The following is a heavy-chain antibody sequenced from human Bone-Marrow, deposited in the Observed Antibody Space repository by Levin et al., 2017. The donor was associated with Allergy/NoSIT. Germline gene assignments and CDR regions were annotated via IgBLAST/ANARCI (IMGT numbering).Heavy chain of an antibody. D-gene: IGHD6-19*01. CDR2: IHPKSGKT. Sequence: GASVKVSCKASGYAFHNYEINWVRQATGQGPEWMGWIHPKSGKTGYAQNFQGRISMTRDTSINTAYMELTSLRSEDTAVYYCARPMFFCSSDRCYFYLWAHASLVTVSS. J-gene: IGHJ4*01. CDR3: ARPMFFCSSDRCYFYL. CDR1: GYAFHNYE. V-gene: IGHV1-8*01.